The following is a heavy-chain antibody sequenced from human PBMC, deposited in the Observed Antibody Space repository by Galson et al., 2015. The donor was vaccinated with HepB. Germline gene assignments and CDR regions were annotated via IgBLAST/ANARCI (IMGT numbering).Heavy chain of an antibody. CDR2: ISYDGSNN. V-gene: IGHV3-30*18. CDR3: AKDKQWLSYYYYGIDV. Sequence: SLRLSCAASGFSFSGPWMSWVRQAPGKGLEWVAVISYDGSNNSYADSGKGRFTISRDNSKNTLYLQMNSLRAEDTAVYYCAKDKQWLSYYYYGIDVWGQGTTVTVSS. CDR1: GFSFSGPW. D-gene: IGHD6-19*01. J-gene: IGHJ6*02.